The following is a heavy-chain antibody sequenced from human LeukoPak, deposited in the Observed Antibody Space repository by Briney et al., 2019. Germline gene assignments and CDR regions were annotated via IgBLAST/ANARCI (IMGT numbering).Heavy chain of an antibody. V-gene: IGHV3-48*03. CDR2: ISSSGSTI. Sequence: GGSLRLSCAASGFTFSSYEMNWVRQAPGKGLEWVSYISSSGSTIYYADSVKGRFTISRDNAKNSLYLQMNSLRAEDTAVYYCARAYYYYGMDVWSKGTTVTVSS. J-gene: IGHJ6*04. CDR1: GFTFSSYE. CDR3: ARAYYYYGMDV.